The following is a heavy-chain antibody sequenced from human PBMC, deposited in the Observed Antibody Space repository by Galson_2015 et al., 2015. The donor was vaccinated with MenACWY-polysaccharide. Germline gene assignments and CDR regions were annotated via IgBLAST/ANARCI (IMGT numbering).Heavy chain of an antibody. V-gene: IGHV3-48*02. CDR2: VSSGSGTI. Sequence: KGLEWVSSVSSGSGTIYYAESVKGRFTISRDNAQSSLYLQLNSLRDEDTAVYYCARVAYSSRTFDSWGQGTLVTVSS. CDR3: ARVAYSSRTFDS. J-gene: IGHJ4*02. D-gene: IGHD4-11*01.